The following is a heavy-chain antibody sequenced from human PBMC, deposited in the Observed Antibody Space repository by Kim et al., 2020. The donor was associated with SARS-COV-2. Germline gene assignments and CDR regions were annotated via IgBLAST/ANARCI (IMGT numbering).Heavy chain of an antibody. CDR2: IYYSGST. CDR1: GGSVSSGSYY. J-gene: IGHJ3*02. Sequence: SETLSLTCTVSGGSVSSGSYYWSWIRQPPGKGLEWIGYIYYSGSTNYNPSLKSRVTISVDTSKNQFSLKLSSVTAADTAVYYCARDGYSAGYSSGWYRSTPHDAFDIWGQGTMVTVSS. CDR3: ARDGYSAGYSSGWYRSTPHDAFDI. D-gene: IGHD6-19*01. V-gene: IGHV4-61*01.